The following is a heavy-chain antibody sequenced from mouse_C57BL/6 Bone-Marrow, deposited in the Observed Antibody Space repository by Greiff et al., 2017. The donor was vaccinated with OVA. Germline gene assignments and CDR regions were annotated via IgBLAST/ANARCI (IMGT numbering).Heavy chain of an antibody. J-gene: IGHJ2*01. CDR3: SEDSAVYCPENMTTVVGGD. D-gene: IGHD1-1*01. CDR2: GQGLEWIG. Sequence: VQLQQSGPELARPWASVKISCQAFYTFSRRVHFAIRDTNYWMQWVKQRPGQGLEWIGATYPGNGGTSSNQKFKGTATLTADKSSSTAYMQLSSLTSEDSAVYCPENMTTVVGGDWGQGTTLTVAS. V-gene: IGHV1-87*01. CDR1: YTFSRRVH.